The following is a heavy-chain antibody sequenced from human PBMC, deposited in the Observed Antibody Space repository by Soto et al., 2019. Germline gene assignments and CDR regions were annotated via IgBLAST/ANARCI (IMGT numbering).Heavy chain of an antibody. D-gene: IGHD4-4*01. Sequence: QVQLQESGPGLVKPSETLSLTCTASGGSISSYYWSWIRQPAGKGLEWIGRIYTSGSTNYNPSLKSRVTMSVDTSKNQFSLKLNSVTAADTAVYYCARDNSNYYYYYYGMDVWGQGTTVTVSS. CDR1: GGSISSYY. V-gene: IGHV4-4*07. CDR2: IYTSGST. J-gene: IGHJ6*02. CDR3: ARDNSNYYYYYYGMDV.